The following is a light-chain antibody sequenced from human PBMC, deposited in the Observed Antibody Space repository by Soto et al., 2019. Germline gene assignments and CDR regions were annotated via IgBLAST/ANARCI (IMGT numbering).Light chain of an antibody. Sequence: EIAMTQSPATLSVSPGERAPLSYSASQSVSSNLAWYQQRPGQATRLLIYAASTRATGVPARFSGSGSGTEFTLTITSLQSEDFAVYYCQQYSVWPLTFGGGTKVDI. CDR2: AAS. CDR3: QQYSVWPLT. J-gene: IGKJ4*01. CDR1: QSVSSN. V-gene: IGKV3-15*01.